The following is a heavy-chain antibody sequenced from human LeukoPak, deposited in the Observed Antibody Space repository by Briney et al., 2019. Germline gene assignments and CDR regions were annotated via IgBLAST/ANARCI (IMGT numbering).Heavy chain of an antibody. J-gene: IGHJ4*02. CDR2: MNPNSGNT. D-gene: IGHD6-13*01. CDR3: ARGLENSWYTTGALAAY. V-gene: IGHV1-8*01. CDR1: GYTFTNYD. Sequence: ASVKVSCKTSGYTFTNYDIIWVRQATGQGLEWMGWMNPNSGNTVHAQKFQGRVAMTRNTSISTAHLEVTSLRSEDTAVYFCARGLENSWYTTGALAAYWGQGTLVTSPQ.